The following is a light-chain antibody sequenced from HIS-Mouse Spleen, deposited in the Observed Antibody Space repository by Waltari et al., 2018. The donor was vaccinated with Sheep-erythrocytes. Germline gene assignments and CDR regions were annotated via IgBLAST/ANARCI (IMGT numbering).Light chain of an antibody. Sequence: QSALTQPRSVSGSPGQSVTISCTGTSSEVGGYNYVSWYQQHPGKAPKLMIYDVSKRPSGGPARFSGSKSGNTASLTISGLQAEDEADYYCCSYAGSYNHVFATGTKVTVL. V-gene: IGLV2-11*01. CDR2: DVS. CDR3: CSYAGSYNHV. J-gene: IGLJ1*01. CDR1: SSEVGGYNY.